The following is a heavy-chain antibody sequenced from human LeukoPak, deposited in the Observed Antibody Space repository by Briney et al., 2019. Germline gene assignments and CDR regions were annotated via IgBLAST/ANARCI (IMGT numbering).Heavy chain of an antibody. CDR1: FYLFILSA. CDR3: ARDRDLIGVTTTRLDY. V-gene: IGHV1-18*01. CDR2: ISGYNGDT. J-gene: IGHJ4*02. Sequence: ASLKVSCKASFYLFILSAVGCVRPAPGQGLEWMGWISGYNGDTKYAQKIQGRVTLTTDSSASTAYMELRTLRSDDTAIYYCARDRDLIGVTTTRLDYWGQGTLVTVSS. D-gene: IGHD6-19*01.